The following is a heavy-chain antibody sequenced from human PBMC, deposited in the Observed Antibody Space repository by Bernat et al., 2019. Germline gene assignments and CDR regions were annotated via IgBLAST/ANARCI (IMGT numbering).Heavy chain of an antibody. CDR2: INTNTGNP. CDR3: EPGDWNY. V-gene: IGHV7-4-1*02. Sequence: QVQLVQSGSELKKPGASVKVSCKASGYSFTSNALNWVRQAPGQGLEWIGWINTNTGNPTYVQGFTGRFVFSLDTSVNTASLKISSLKGDDTAFYYCEPGDWNYWGQGTLVTVSS. J-gene: IGHJ4*02. CDR1: GYSFTSNA. D-gene: IGHD2-21*02.